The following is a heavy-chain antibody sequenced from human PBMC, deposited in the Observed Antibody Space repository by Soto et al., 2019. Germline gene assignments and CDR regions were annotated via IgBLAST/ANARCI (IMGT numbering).Heavy chain of an antibody. D-gene: IGHD2-21*01. V-gene: IGHV3-74*01. J-gene: IGHJ6*02. CDR1: GFNFGSSW. CDR2: MTSDGSTT. CDR3: ARDGRLRWYYSYCTAF. Sequence: EYLRHSCAASGFNFGSSWMHWVRQAPGKGLQWVSRMTSDGSTTDYADSVKGRFTISRDNSKNTLYLQMNSLRAEDTAVYHCARDGRLRWYYSYCTAFSGQG.